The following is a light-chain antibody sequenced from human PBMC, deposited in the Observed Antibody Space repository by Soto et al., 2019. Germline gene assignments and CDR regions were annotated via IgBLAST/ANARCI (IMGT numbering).Light chain of an antibody. V-gene: IGLV2-14*01. CDR2: EVS. CDR1: NSDIGTYNS. J-gene: IGLJ1*01. Sequence: QSALTQPASVSGSPGQSITISCTGTNSDIGTYNSVSWYQHHPGKAPKLMICEVSNRPSGVSSRFSGSKSGNTASLSISGLQAEDEADYYCSSYRSSSTYVFGTGTKVTVL. CDR3: SSYRSSSTYV.